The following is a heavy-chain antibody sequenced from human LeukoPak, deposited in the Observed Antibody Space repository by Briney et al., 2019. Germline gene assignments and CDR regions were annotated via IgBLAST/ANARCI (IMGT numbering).Heavy chain of an antibody. V-gene: IGHV1-46*01. D-gene: IGHD3-10*01. Sequence: ASVKVSCKASGHTFTGYHIHWVRQAPGQGLEWMGIINPSGGSTSYAQKFQGRVTMTRDTSTSTVYMELSSLRSEDTAVYYCASDGDYYGSGSYCAYWGQGTLVTVSS. CDR3: ASDGDYYGSGSYCAY. J-gene: IGHJ4*02. CDR2: INPSGGST. CDR1: GHTFTGYH.